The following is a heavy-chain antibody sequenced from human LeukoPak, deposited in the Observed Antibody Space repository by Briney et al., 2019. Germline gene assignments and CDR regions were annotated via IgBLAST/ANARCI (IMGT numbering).Heavy chain of an antibody. D-gene: IGHD6-6*01. Sequence: SETLSLTCTVSGGSISSYYWSWIRQPAGKGLEWIGRIYTSGSTNYNPSLKSRVTMSVDTSKNQFSLKLSSVTAADTAVYYCAREAIYRSSDWFDPWGQGTLVTVSS. V-gene: IGHV4-4*07. CDR3: AREAIYRSSDWFDP. J-gene: IGHJ5*02. CDR2: IYTSGST. CDR1: GGSISSYY.